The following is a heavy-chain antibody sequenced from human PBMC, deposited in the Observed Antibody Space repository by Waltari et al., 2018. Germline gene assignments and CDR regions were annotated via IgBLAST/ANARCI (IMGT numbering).Heavy chain of an antibody. Sequence: EVQLVQSGAEVKKPGESLTISCKGSGYSFTSYWIGWVRQMPGKGLEWMGIIYPGDSDTRYSPSFQGQVTISADKSISTAYLQWSSLKASDTAMYYCARLGGDFPSDYYYYYMDVWGKGTTVTVSS. CDR2: IYPGDSDT. D-gene: IGHD2-21*02. J-gene: IGHJ6*03. V-gene: IGHV5-51*01. CDR1: GYSFTSYW. CDR3: ARLGGDFPSDYYYYYMDV.